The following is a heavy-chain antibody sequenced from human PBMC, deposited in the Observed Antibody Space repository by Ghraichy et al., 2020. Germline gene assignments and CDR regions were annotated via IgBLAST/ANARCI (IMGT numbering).Heavy chain of an antibody. J-gene: IGHJ4*02. CDR3: ASGSYYFDY. CDR2: IYYSGST. CDR1: GGSISSSSYY. D-gene: IGHD1-26*01. Sequence: SETLSLTCTVSGGSISSSSYYWGWIRQPPGKGLEWIGSIYYSGSTYYNPSLKSRVTISVDTSKNQFSLKLSSVTAADTAVYYCASGSYYFDYWGQGTLVTVSS. V-gene: IGHV4-39*01.